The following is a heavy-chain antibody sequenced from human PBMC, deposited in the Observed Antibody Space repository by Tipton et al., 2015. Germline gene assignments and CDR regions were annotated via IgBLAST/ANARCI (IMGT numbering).Heavy chain of an antibody. CDR1: GGSISSNDIW. J-gene: IGHJ4*02. V-gene: IGHV4-4*02. D-gene: IGHD3-22*01. Sequence: TLSLTCAVSGGSISSNDIWWSWVRQPPGKGLEWIGEIYYSGTTNYNPSLRGRVTMSVDTSKNQFSLHLSSVTAADTAVYYCAREVWYNDSTGYDYWGQGTLVTVSS. CDR3: AREVWYNDSTGYDY. CDR2: IYYSGTT.